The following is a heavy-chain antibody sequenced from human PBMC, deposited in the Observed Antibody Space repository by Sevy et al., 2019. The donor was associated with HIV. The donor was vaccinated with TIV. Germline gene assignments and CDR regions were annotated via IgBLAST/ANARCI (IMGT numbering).Heavy chain of an antibody. CDR1: GFTSAKYS. CDR3: AREGCTKPHDY. CDR2: FSFGCGKI. V-gene: IGHV3-23*01. D-gene: IGHD2-8*01. J-gene: IGHJ4*02. Sequence: GGPLRRSCQASGFTSAKYSMSWIPQTPGKGLEWVSPFSFGCGKINYADSVKSRLTNSTDDSRNTFYLQMNSLRAEDTAIYYCAREGCTKPHDYWGQGTVVTVSS.